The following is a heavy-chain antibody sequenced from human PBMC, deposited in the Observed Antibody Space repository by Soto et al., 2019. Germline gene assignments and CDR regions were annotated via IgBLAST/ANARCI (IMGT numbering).Heavy chain of an antibody. V-gene: IGHV3-30*18. CDR1: GFTFSAFG. J-gene: IGHJ6*02. D-gene: IGHD3-10*01. CDR3: AKDFKVSGGHYGSLNYYYGMDV. Sequence: QVHLVESGGGVVQPGRSLRLSCAVSGFTFSAFGMHWVRQAPGKGLEWVAMISYDGILKYYADSVKGRFTISRDTSKGELYLQMNSLTTEDTAVYYCAKDFKVSGGHYGSLNYYYGMDVWGQGTTVTVSS. CDR2: ISYDGILK.